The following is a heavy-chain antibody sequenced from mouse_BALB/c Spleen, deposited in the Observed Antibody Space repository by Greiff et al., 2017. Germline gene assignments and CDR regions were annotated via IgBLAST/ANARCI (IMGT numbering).Heavy chain of an antibody. CDR2: INPSSGYT. CDR1: GYTFTSYT. Sequence: QVHVKQSGAELARPGASVKMSCKASGYTFTSYTMHWVKQRPGQGLEWIGYINPSSGYTNYNQKFKDKATLTADKSSSTAYMQLSSLTSEDSAVYYCARVYDGPPYAMDYWGQGTSVTVSA. CDR3: ARVYDGPPYAMDY. D-gene: IGHD2-12*01. V-gene: IGHV1-4*01. J-gene: IGHJ4*01.